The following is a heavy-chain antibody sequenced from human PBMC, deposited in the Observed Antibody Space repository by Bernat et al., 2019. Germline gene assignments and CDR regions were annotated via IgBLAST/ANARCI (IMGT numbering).Heavy chain of an antibody. J-gene: IGHJ4*02. Sequence: EVQLVESGGGLVQPGGSLKLSCAASGFTFSGSAMHWVRQASGKGLEWVGRIRSKANSYATAVGATVKSKFTNSRNDSKNTAYLQMNSLKTEDTAVYYCTSAAAGYYWGQGTLVTVSS. V-gene: IGHV3-73*01. D-gene: IGHD6-13*01. CDR2: IRSKANSYAT. CDR1: GFTFSGSA. CDR3: TSAAAGYY.